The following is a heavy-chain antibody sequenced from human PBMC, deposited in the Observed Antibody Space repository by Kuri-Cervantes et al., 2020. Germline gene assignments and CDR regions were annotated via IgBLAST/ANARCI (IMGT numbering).Heavy chain of an antibody. CDR2: INHSGST. CDR1: GGSFSGYY. Sequence: SETLSLTCAVYGGSFSGYYWSWIRQPPGKGLEWIGEINHSGSTNYNPSLKSRVTISVDTSKNQFSLKLSSVTAAGTAVYYCARGGPAFRGKYSSGWYIKYTYYFDYWGQGTLVTVSS. J-gene: IGHJ4*02. V-gene: IGHV4-34*01. D-gene: IGHD6-19*01. CDR3: ARGGPAFRGKYSSGWYIKYTYYFDY.